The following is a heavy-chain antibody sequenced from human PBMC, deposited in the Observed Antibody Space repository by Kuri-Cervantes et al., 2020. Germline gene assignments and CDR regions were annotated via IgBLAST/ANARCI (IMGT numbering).Heavy chain of an antibody. J-gene: IGHJ3*02. CDR2: IYFSGST. D-gene: IGHD4-17*01. CDR3: ATTKRYGDPRAFDI. Sequence: SETLSLTCTVPGGSISSSSYYWGWIRQPPGKGLEWIGSIYFSGSTYYNPSLKSRVTISVDTSKNQFSLRLSSVTAADTAVYYCATTKRYGDPRAFDIWGQGTMVTVSS. V-gene: IGHV4-39*01. CDR1: GGSISSSSYY.